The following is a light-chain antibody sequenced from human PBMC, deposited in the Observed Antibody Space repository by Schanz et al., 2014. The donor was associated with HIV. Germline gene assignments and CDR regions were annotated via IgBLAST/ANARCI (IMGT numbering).Light chain of an antibody. CDR1: SSPIGTGYD. Sequence: QSVLTQPPSVSGAPGQRVTISCTGSSSPIGTGYDVHWYQQPPGDAPKLLIYGNNNRPSGVPDRFSGSKSGTSASLAITGLQAEDEADYYCQSYDSRLSVVVFGGGTKLTVL. J-gene: IGLJ2*01. CDR3: QSYDSRLSVVV. CDR2: GNN. V-gene: IGLV1-40*01.